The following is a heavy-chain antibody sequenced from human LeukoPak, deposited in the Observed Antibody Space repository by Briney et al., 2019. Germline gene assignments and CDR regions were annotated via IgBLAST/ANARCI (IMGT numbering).Heavy chain of an antibody. D-gene: IGHD6-19*01. Sequence: SETLSLTCAVSGGSINSHSWGWIRQPPGKGLQWIWAIYYTGKINYNAPLESRVTIPRDTSKHHLSLNLTSVLAADTAIYYCVRRDTGWNYFDYWGQGILVSVS. V-gene: IGHV4-59*08. J-gene: IGHJ4*02. CDR1: GGSINSHS. CDR2: IYYTGKI. CDR3: VRRDTGWNYFDY.